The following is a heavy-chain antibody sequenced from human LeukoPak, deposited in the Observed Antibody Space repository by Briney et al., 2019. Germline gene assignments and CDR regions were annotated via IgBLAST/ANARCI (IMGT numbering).Heavy chain of an antibody. CDR2: IESSGTT. CDR3: ARRVGGLGESASNWFDP. D-gene: IGHD3-10*01. V-gene: IGHV4-61*02. J-gene: IGHJ5*02. CDR1: GGSITSGTKY. Sequence: PSETLCLTCTVSGGSITSGTKYWNWIRQPAGKGLEWIGLIESSGTTNYNPSLMSRLTMSLDTSKNQFSLKLSSVTAADTAVYYCARRVGGLGESASNWFDPWGQGTLVTVSS.